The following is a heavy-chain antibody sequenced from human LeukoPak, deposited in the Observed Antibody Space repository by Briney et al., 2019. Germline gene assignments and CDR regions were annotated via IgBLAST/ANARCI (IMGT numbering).Heavy chain of an antibody. V-gene: IGHV4-61*02. CDR3: ARVVVVPAAIADYYYMDV. CDR1: GGSISSGSYY. Sequence: SETLSLTCTVSGGSISSGSYYWSWIRQPAGKGLEWIGRIYTSGSTDYNPSLKSRVTISVDTSKNQFSLKLSSMTAADTAVYYCARVVVVPAAIADYYYMDVWGKGTTVTISS. D-gene: IGHD2-2*02. CDR2: IYTSGST. J-gene: IGHJ6*03.